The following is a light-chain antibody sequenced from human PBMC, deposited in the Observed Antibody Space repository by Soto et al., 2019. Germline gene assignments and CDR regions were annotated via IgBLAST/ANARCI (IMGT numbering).Light chain of an antibody. V-gene: IGLV2-11*01. CDR2: NVN. J-gene: IGLJ3*02. CDR1: SSDVGAYKY. Sequence: QSVLTQPPSVSGSPGQSVTISCSGTSSDVGAYKYVSWYQQHPGKAPKVVIYNVNQRPSGVPDRFSGSKSGTTASLTISGLQAEDEADYHCSSSAGMYTLWVFGGGTKLTVL. CDR3: SSSAGMYTLWV.